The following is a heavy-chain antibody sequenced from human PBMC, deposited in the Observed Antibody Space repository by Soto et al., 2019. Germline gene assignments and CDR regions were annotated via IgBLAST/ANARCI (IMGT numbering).Heavy chain of an antibody. V-gene: IGHV1-3*01. Sequence: QVQLVQSGAEVKKPGASVKVSCKASGYTFTGYSLHWVRQAPGQRLEWLGWIHADKGNTKYSQKFQGRVTITRDTSASTAYMDLRSLRSEDTAVYSCARLRGASFISVAGLGWFDPGGQGTLVTVSS. CDR3: ARLRGASFISVAGLGWFDP. CDR1: GYTFTGYS. D-gene: IGHD6-19*01. J-gene: IGHJ5*02. CDR2: IHADKGNT.